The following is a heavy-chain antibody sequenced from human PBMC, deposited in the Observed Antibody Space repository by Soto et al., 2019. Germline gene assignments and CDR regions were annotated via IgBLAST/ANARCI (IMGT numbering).Heavy chain of an antibody. CDR3: ATRLGYCSGGSCYGLDY. J-gene: IGHJ4*02. CDR2: FDPEDGET. V-gene: IGHV1-24*01. Sequence: ASVKVSCKVSGYTLTELSMHWVRQAPGKGLEWMGGFDPEDGETIYAQNFQGRVTMTEDTSTDTAYMELSSLRSEDTAVYYCATRLGYCSGGSCYGLDYWGQGTLVTVSS. D-gene: IGHD2-15*01. CDR1: GYTLTELS.